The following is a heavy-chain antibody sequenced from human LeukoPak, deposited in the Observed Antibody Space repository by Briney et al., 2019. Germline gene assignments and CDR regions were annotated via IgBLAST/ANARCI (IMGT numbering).Heavy chain of an antibody. CDR1: GYTFTGYY. Sequence: GASVKVSCKASGYTFTGYYMHWVRQAPGQGLEWMGWINPNSGGTNYAQKFQGRVTMTRDTSISTAYMELSRLRSDDTAVYYCARSGLGSEAGVIPDYWGQGTLVTVSS. CDR3: ARSGLGSEAGVIPDY. V-gene: IGHV1-2*02. J-gene: IGHJ4*02. CDR2: INPNSGGT. D-gene: IGHD3-16*02.